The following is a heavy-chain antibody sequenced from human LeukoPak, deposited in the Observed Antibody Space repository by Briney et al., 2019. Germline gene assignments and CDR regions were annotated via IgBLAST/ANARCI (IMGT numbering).Heavy chain of an antibody. D-gene: IGHD6-19*01. CDR1: ALTFSSYG. J-gene: IGHJ4*02. Sequence: PGGSLRLSCAASALTFSSYGMHWVRQAPGKGPKWVAFIRSDASNQYYADSVKGRFTISRDNSKNTLYLQMNSLRAEDTAVYYCAKVPLSSSGWDREYYFDHWGQGTLVTVSS. V-gene: IGHV3-30*02. CDR2: IRSDASNQ. CDR3: AKVPLSSSGWDREYYFDH.